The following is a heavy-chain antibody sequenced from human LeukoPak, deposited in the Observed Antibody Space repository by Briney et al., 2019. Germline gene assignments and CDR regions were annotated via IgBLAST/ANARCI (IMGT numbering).Heavy chain of an antibody. CDR2: INHSGST. V-gene: IGHV4-34*01. D-gene: IGHD6-13*01. CDR1: GGSFSGYY. Sequence: SETLSLTCAVYGGSFSGYYWSWIRQPPGKGLEWIGEINHSGSTNYNPSLKSRVTISVDTSKNQFSLKLSSVTAADTAVYYCARVPKVARRSLAAARVYYFDYWGQGTLVTVSS. CDR3: ARVPKVARRSLAAARVYYFDY. J-gene: IGHJ4*02.